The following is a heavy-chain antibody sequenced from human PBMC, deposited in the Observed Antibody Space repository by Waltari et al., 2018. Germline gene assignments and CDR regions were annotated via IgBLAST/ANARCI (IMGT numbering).Heavy chain of an antibody. CDR3: AAGAVTGPIDY. D-gene: IGHD3-16*02. CDR2: TNAGNGNT. V-gene: IGHV1-3*03. Sequence: QVQLVQSGAEVKKPGASVKVACKASGYTFTNYAMPWVRQAPGKTLEWMGWTNAGNGNTNNAQEFQARATITRDTAASTAYMEPSSLRSEDRAVYYCAAGAVTGPIDYWGQGTLVTVSS. J-gene: IGHJ4*02. CDR1: GYTFTNYA.